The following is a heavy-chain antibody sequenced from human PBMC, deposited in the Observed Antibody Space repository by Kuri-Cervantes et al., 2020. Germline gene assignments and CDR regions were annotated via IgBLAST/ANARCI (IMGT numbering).Heavy chain of an antibody. D-gene: IGHD6-19*01. Sequence: GSLRLSCTVSGGSISSSGYFWGWIRQPPGKGLEWIGSGFCSGSTYFNPSLKSRVTISVDTSKNQFSLKLSSVTAADTAVYYCATGFSSGWQDYWGQGTLVTVSS. CDR1: GGSISSSGYF. CDR3: ATGFSSGWQDY. J-gene: IGHJ4*02. CDR2: GFCSGST. V-gene: IGHV4-39*01.